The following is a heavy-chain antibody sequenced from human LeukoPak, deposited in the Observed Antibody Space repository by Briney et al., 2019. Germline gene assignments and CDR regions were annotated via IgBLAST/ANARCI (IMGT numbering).Heavy chain of an antibody. D-gene: IGHD6-19*01. CDR1: GYTFTGYY. CDR2: INPNSGAT. CDR3: ARGEVDSSGWDCFHF. Sequence: GASVKVSCKASGYTFTGYYMHWVRRAPGQGLEWMGWINPNSGATNYPQKFQGRVTMTGDTSISTAYMELSSLRSDETAVYYCARGEVDSSGWDCFHFWGQGTLVTVSS. J-gene: IGHJ4*02. V-gene: IGHV1-2*02.